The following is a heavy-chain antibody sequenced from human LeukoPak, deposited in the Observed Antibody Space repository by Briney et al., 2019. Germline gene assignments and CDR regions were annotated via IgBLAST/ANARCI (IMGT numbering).Heavy chain of an antibody. J-gene: IGHJ4*02. D-gene: IGHD3-9*01. V-gene: IGHV4-34*01. Sequence: SETLSLTCAVYGGSITGYYWSWIRQTPGRGLEWVGEIHYTGATSYNPSLKSRATISTDMSKNQFSLRLSSVTAADTAVYYCARGNILTGYCFDFWGQGALVTVSS. CDR1: GGSITGYY. CDR3: ARGNILTGYCFDF. CDR2: IHYTGAT.